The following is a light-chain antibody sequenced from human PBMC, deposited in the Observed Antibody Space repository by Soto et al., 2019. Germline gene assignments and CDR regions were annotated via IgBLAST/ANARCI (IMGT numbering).Light chain of an antibody. CDR3: LQLNRYPLT. J-gene: IGKJ4*01. CDR2: SAS. V-gene: IGKV1-9*01. CDR1: QGISNY. Sequence: DIQLTHSPSFLSASVGDRVTITCRASQGISNYLAWYQQRPGKAPELLVYSASTLQSGVPSRFSGGGSETEFSLTIGTLQPEDFATYYCLQLNRYPLTFGGGTKVDIK.